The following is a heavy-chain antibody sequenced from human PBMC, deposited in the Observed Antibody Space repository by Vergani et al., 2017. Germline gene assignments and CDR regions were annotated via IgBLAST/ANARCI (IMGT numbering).Heavy chain of an antibody. Sequence: EVQLVESGGGLLQPGRSLRLSCAASGFTFNEFAMHWVRQAPGKGLEWVAAIASSGTITYYSDSVKSRFTVSRDNSQNTLFLQMSSLRAEDTALYYCAKGGTITIFGSVDYYWGQGTLVTVSS. J-gene: IGHJ4*02. CDR1: GFTFNEFA. D-gene: IGHD3-3*01. CDR2: IASSGTIT. V-gene: IGHV3-23*04. CDR3: AKGGTITIFGSVDYY.